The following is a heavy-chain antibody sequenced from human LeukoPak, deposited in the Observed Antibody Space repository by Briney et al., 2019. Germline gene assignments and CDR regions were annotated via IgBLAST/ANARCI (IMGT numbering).Heavy chain of an antibody. CDR3: ARGGMISYYYGMDV. CDR1: GYTFTGYY. J-gene: IGHJ6*02. CDR2: INPNSGGT. D-gene: IGHD3/OR15-3a*01. V-gene: IGHV1-2*02. Sequence: ASVKVSCKASGYTFTGYYMHWVRQAPGQGLEWMGWINPNSGGTNYAQKFQGRVTMTRNTSISTAYMELSSLRSEDTAVYYCARGGMISYYYGMDVWGQGTTVTVSS.